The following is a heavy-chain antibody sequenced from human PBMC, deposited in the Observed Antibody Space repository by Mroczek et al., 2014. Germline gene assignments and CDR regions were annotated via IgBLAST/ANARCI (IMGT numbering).Heavy chain of an antibody. Sequence: QVQLVESGGGVVQPGRSLRLSCAASGFTFSSYGMHWVRQAPGKGLEWVAVISYDGSNKYYADSVKGRFTISRDNSKNTLYLQMNSLRAEDTAVYYCAKDRNIVVVTAILGNWGQGTLVTVSS. CDR1: GFTFSSYG. J-gene: IGHJ4*02. D-gene: IGHD2-21*02. CDR2: ISYDGSNK. CDR3: AKDRNIVVVTAILGN. V-gene: IGHV3-30*18.